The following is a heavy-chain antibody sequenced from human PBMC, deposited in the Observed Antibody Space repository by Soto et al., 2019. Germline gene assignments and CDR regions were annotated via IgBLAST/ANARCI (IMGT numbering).Heavy chain of an antibody. Sequence: SVKVSCKASGGTFSSYAISWVRQAPGQGLEWMGGIIPIFGTANYAQKFQGRVTITADKSTSTAYMELSSPRSEDTAVYYCARGRGATSRYFDYWGQGTLVTVSS. D-gene: IGHD1-26*01. V-gene: IGHV1-69*06. CDR3: ARGRGATSRYFDY. J-gene: IGHJ4*02. CDR2: IIPIFGTA. CDR1: GGTFSSYA.